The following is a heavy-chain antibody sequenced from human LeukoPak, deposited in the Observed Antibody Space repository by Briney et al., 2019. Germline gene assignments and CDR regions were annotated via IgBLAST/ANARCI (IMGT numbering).Heavy chain of an antibody. CDR2: INLNSGGT. D-gene: IGHD3-16*01. CDR1: GYTFTGYY. V-gene: IGHV1-2*02. J-gene: IGHJ5*02. CDR3: ARDTKRSRARWENLGIDP. Sequence: ASVKVSCKASGYTFTGYYMHWVRQAPGQGLEWMGWINLNSGGTNYAQKLQGRVTMTTDTSTSTAYMELRSLRSDDTAVYYCARDTKRSRARWENLGIDPWGQGTLVTVSS.